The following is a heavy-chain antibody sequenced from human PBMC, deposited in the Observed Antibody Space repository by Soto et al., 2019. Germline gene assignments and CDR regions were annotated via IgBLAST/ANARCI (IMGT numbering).Heavy chain of an antibody. Sequence: ASVKVSCKASGYTFTSYYMHWVRQAPGQRLEWMGWINAGNGNTKYSQKLQDRVTITRDTSASTAYMELSSLRSEDTAVYYCARDCSSTSCYGTPDYWGQGTLVTVSS. CDR2: INAGNGNT. CDR3: ARDCSSTSCYGTPDY. D-gene: IGHD2-2*01. J-gene: IGHJ4*02. V-gene: IGHV1-3*01. CDR1: GYTFTSYY.